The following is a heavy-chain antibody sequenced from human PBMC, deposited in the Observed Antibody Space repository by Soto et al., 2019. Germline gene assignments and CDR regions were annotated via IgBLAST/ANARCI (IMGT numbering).Heavy chain of an antibody. J-gene: IGHJ4*02. CDR3: AKYSSPNY. Sequence: PGGSLRLSCAASGFTFSSYGMHWVRQAPGKGLEWVAVISYDGSNKYCADSVKGRFTISRDNSKNTLYLQMNSLRAEDTAVYYCAKYSSPNYWGQGNLVTVCS. D-gene: IGHD5-18*01. CDR1: GFTFSSYG. CDR2: ISYDGSNK. V-gene: IGHV3-30*18.